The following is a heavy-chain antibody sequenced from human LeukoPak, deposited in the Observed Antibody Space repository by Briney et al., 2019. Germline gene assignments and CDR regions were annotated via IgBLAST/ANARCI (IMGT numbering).Heavy chain of an antibody. CDR1: GFTFSRYA. V-gene: IGHV3-33*01. CDR3: AREGGSGTPTFDY. CDR2: IWHDGSNA. D-gene: IGHD3-10*01. Sequence: HPGGSLRLSCAASGFTFSRYAMHWVRQAPGKGLEWVAVIWHDGSNAFFADSVTGRFSVSRDNSRNTVVLEMNSLRSEDTAVYYCAREGGSGTPTFDYWGQGALVTVSS. J-gene: IGHJ4*02.